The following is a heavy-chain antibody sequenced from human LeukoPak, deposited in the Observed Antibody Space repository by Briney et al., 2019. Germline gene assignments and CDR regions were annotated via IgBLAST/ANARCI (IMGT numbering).Heavy chain of an antibody. Sequence: ASVKVSCKASGGTFSSYASSWVRQAPGQGLEWMGGIIPIFGTANYAQKFQGRVTITADESTSTAYMELSSLRFEDTAVYYCARATYYYDSSGYYDRYYFDYWGQGTLVTVSS. D-gene: IGHD3-22*01. CDR3: ARATYYYDSSGYYDRYYFDY. J-gene: IGHJ4*02. CDR1: GGTFSSYA. V-gene: IGHV1-69*01. CDR2: IIPIFGTA.